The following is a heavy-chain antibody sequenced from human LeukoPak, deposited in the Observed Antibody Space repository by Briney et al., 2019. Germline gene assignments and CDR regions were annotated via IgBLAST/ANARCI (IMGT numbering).Heavy chain of an antibody. CDR2: IYYSGST. CDR1: GGSISSYY. CDR3: ARVQAGPIGWLDP. Sequence: PSETLSLTCTVSGGSISSYYWSWIRQPPGKGLEWIGYIYYSGSTNYNPSLKSRVTISVDTSKNQFSLKLSSVTAADTAVYYCARVQAGPIGWLDPWGQGTLVTVSS. D-gene: IGHD6-19*01. J-gene: IGHJ5*02. V-gene: IGHV4-59*01.